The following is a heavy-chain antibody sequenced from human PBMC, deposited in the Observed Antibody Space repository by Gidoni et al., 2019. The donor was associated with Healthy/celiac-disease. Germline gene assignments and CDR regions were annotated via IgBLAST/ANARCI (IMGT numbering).Heavy chain of an antibody. J-gene: IGHJ4*02. CDR3: ARGLKDTAMAGFDY. Sequence: QVQLQQWGAGLLKPSETLSLTCAVYGGSFSGYYWSWIRQPPGKGLEWIGEINHSGSTNYNPSLKSRVTISVDTSKNQFSLKLSSVTAADTAVYYCARGLKDTAMAGFDYWGQGTLVTVSS. V-gene: IGHV4-34*01. D-gene: IGHD5-18*01. CDR1: GGSFSGYY. CDR2: INHSGST.